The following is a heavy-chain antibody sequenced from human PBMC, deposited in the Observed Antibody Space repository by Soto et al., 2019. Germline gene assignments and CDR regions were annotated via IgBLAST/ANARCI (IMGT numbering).Heavy chain of an antibody. D-gene: IGHD4-4*01. CDR3: ARTTGRHLDF. CDR1: YGSISVSNVF. V-gene: IGHV4-39*01. J-gene: IGHJ4*02. Sequence: SETLSLTCTVSYGSISVSNVFWGWVRQPPGKGLEWIGNIDYSGTAYFSPSLGTRVTFPVDTSKNQFSLTLYSVTAADTAVYYCARTTGRHLDFWGQGILVTVSS. CDR2: IDYSGTA.